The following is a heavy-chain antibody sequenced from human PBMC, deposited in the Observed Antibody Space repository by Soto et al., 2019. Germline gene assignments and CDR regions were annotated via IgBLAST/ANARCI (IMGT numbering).Heavy chain of an antibody. D-gene: IGHD3-16*01. CDR3: ARLKQDYAVA. J-gene: IGHJ5*02. CDR1: GYTFTSYD. Sequence: QVQLVQSGAEVKKPGASVKVSCKASGYTFTSYDINWVRLATGQGLEWMGWMNPNSGNTAYAQKFQGRVNMTKETSISTAYMELSSLRSEDTAVYYCARLKQDYAVAWGQGTLVTVSS. V-gene: IGHV1-8*01. CDR2: MNPNSGNT.